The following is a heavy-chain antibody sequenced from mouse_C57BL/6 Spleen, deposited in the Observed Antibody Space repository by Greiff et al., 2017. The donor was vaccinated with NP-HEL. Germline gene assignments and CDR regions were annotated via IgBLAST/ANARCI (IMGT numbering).Heavy chain of an antibody. J-gene: IGHJ2*01. CDR2: INYDGSST. CDR3: ARDDYLDY. CDR1: GFTFSDYY. Sequence: EVKLVESEGGLVQPGSSMKLSCTASGFTFSDYYMAWVRQVPEKGLEWVANINYDGSSTYYLDSLKSRFIISRDNAKNILYLQMSSLKSEDTATYYCARDDYLDYWGQGTTLTVSS. V-gene: IGHV5-16*01.